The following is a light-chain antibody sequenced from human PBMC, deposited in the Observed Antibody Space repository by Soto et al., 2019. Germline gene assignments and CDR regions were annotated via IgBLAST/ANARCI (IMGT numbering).Light chain of an antibody. Sequence: DIQLTQSPSFLSASVGDRVTITCRASQGISSYLAWYQQKPGRAPKLLIYDASNLEARVPSRFRGSGSGTDFTFTISRLQPEDIATYYCQQYENLPTFGQGTRLEIK. CDR3: QQYENLPT. V-gene: IGKV1-33*01. CDR1: QGISSY. J-gene: IGKJ5*01. CDR2: DAS.